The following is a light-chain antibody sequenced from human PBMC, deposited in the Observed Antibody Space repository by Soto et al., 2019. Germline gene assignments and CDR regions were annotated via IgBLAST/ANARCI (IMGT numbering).Light chain of an antibody. V-gene: IGKV3-20*01. CDR2: AAS. Sequence: DIVLTQSPGTLSLSPGERATLSCRASQSVSSSYLAWYQQKPGQAPRLLIYAASSMATGIPDRFSGSGSGTDFTLTISRLEPEDFAVYYCQQYGSSPFTFGPGTKVDIK. CDR1: QSVSSSY. CDR3: QQYGSSPFT. J-gene: IGKJ3*01.